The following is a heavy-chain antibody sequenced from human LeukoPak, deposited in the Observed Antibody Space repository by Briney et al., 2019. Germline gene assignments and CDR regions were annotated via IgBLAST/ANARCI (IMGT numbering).Heavy chain of an antibody. J-gene: IGHJ4*02. Sequence: GGSLRLSCAASGFSFTSYNFHWVRQAPGKGLEWVSSISSSSSYIYYADSVKGRFTISRDNAKNSLYLQMNSLRAEDTAVYYCARDDLAQSLGDYWGQGTLVTVSS. CDR1: GFSFTSYN. CDR3: ARDDLAQSLGDY. CDR2: ISSSSSYI. V-gene: IGHV3-21*01. D-gene: IGHD3-16*01.